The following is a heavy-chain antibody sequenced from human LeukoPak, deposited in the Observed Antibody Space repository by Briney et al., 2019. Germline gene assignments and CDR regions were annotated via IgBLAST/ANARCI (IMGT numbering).Heavy chain of an antibody. CDR2: IYSGGST. CDR3: ARDAVTTYYYYGMDV. J-gene: IGHJ6*02. D-gene: IGHD4-17*01. Sequence: GGSLRLSCAASGFTVSSNYMSWVRQAPGKGLEWVSVIYSGGSTYYADSVKGRFTISRDNSKNTLYLQMDSLRAEDTAVYYCARDAVTTYYYYGMDVWGQGTTVTVSS. V-gene: IGHV3-66*01. CDR1: GFTVSSNY.